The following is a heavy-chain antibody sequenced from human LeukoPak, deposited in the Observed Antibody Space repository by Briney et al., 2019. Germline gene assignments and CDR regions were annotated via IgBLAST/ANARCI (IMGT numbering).Heavy chain of an antibody. CDR1: EFIFSSHS. V-gene: IGHV3-48*02. D-gene: IGHD3-16*01. J-gene: IGHJ4*02. CDR2: ISHTGSPT. Sequence: GGSLRLSCAASEFIFSSHSMNWVRQAPGKGLEWVAYISHTGSPTNYADSVKGRFTISRDNAKNSVYLQMNSLRDEDTAVYYCARDRGYCDSESCCRFFDSGAREPWSPSPQ. CDR3: ARDRGYCDSESCCRFFDS.